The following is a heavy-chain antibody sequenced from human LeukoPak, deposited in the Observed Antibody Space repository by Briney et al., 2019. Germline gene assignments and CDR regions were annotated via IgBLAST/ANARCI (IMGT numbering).Heavy chain of an antibody. CDR3: ARHGGSYSFDY. J-gene: IGHJ4*02. CDR1: GDSITTYY. Sequence: SETLSLTCTVSGDSITTYYWSWIRQPPGKGLEYIGYIYYSGITNYNPSLKSRVTMSLDTSKNQFSLTLTSVTAADTAVYYCARHGGSYSFDYWGQGTLVTVSS. CDR2: IYYSGIT. V-gene: IGHV4-59*08. D-gene: IGHD1-26*01.